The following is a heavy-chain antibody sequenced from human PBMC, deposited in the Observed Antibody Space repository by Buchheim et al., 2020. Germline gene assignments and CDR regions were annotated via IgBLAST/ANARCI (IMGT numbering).Heavy chain of an antibody. CDR3: ARDSSYYYGSGGISGMDV. CDR1: GFTFSSYA. Sequence: EVQLLESGGGLVQPGGSLRLSCAASGFTFSSYAMSWVRQAPGKGLEWVSGISGSGGSTYYADSVKGRFTISRDNAKNSLYLQMNSLRDEDTAVYYCARDSSYYYGSGGISGMDVWGQGTT. CDR2: ISGSGGST. J-gene: IGHJ6*02. V-gene: IGHV3-23*01. D-gene: IGHD3-10*01.